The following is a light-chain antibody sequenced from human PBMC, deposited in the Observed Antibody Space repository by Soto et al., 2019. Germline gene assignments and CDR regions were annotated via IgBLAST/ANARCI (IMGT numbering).Light chain of an antibody. CDR2: KAF. Sequence: DIQMTQSPSTLSASVGDRVTVTCRASQSLSSWLAWYQQKPGNAPNLLIYKAFSLESGVPSRISGRGSRTDCTLTISSLQPDDLATFDCQQYNSYPWTFGRGTKVEIK. CDR3: QQYNSYPWT. CDR1: QSLSSW. J-gene: IGKJ1*01. V-gene: IGKV1-5*03.